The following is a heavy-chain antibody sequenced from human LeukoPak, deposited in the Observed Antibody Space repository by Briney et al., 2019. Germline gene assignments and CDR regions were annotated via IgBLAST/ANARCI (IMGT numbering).Heavy chain of an antibody. CDR2: ISSRGSTI. J-gene: IGHJ4*02. D-gene: IGHD6-13*01. V-gene: IGHV3-48*03. Sequence: PGGFLRLSCAASGFTFSSYGMNWVRQAPGEGLEWVSYISSRGSTIYYAVSVKGRFTISRDNAKNSLYLQMNSLRAEDAAVYYCARDLYTSSWFAFDSWGQGTLVTVSS. CDR3: ARDLYTSSWFAFDS. CDR1: GFTFSSYG.